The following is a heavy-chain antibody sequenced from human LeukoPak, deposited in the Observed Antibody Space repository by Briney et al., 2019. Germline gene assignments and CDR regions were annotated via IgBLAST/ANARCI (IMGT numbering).Heavy chain of an antibody. D-gene: IGHD5-24*01. CDR2: INAGNGNT. V-gene: IGHV1-3*01. CDR3: ARDLSGGGYNYFDY. J-gene: IGHJ4*02. CDR1: GYTFTSYA. Sequence: ASVKVSCTASGYTFTSYAMHWVRQAPGQRLEWMGWINAGNGNTKYSQKFQGRVTITRDTSASTAYMELSSLRSEDTAVYYCARDLSGGGYNYFDYWGQGTLVTVSS.